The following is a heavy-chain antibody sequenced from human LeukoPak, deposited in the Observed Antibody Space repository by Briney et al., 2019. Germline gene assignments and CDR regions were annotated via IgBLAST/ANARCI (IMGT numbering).Heavy chain of an antibody. Sequence: GGSLRLSCAASGFTFSSYWMSWVRQAPGKGLEWVANIKQDGSEEYYVDSVKGRFTISRDNAKNSLYLQMNSLRAEDTAVYYCARDGYCSGGSCYGLAEYFQHWGQGTLVTVSS. CDR2: IKQDGSEE. CDR3: ARDGYCSGGSCYGLAEYFQH. CDR1: GFTFSSYW. J-gene: IGHJ1*01. D-gene: IGHD2-15*01. V-gene: IGHV3-7*01.